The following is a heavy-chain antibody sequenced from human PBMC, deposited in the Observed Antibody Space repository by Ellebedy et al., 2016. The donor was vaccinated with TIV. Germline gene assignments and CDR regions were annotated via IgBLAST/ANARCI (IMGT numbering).Heavy chain of an antibody. V-gene: IGHV3-33*01. CDR2: IWYDGSNK. CDR3: ARHYGDYGKDH. J-gene: IGHJ4*02. Sequence: GESLKISXAASGFTFSSYGMHWVRQVPGKGLEWVAVIWYDGSNKYYADSVKGRFTISRDNSKNTLYLQMNSLRAEDTAVYYCARHYGDYGKDHWGQGTVVTVSS. D-gene: IGHD4-17*01. CDR1: GFTFSSYG.